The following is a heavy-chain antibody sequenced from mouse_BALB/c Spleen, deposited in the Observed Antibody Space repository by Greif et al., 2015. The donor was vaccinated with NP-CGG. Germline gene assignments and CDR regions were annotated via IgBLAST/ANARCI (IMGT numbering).Heavy chain of an antibody. CDR2: ISSGSSTI. CDR1: GFTFSSFG. D-gene: IGHD3-2*01. CDR3: ARDSSGDAMDY. V-gene: IGHV5-17*02. J-gene: IGHJ4*01. Sequence: DVKLVESGGGLVQPGGSQKLSCAASGFTFSSFGMHWVRQAPEKGLEWVAYISSGSSTIYYADTVKGRFTISRDNPKNTLFLQMTSLRSEDTAMYYCARDSSGDAMDYWGQGTSATVSS.